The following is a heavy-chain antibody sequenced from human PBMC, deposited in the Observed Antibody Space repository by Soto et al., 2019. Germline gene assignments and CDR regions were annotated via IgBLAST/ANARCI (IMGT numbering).Heavy chain of an antibody. CDR1: GFTFSDYY. CDR3: ARGGVRGTTSRGQVYN. V-gene: IGHV3-11*06. J-gene: IGHJ4*02. CDR2: ISSSSDYT. Sequence: QVQVVESGGGLVKPGGSLRLSCAASGFTFSDYYMNWIRQAPGKGLEWVSYISSSSDYTKYADSVKGRFTISRENAKSSLYLQINSLRAEDTAVYYCARGGVRGTTSRGQVYNWGQGNLVTVPS. D-gene: IGHD1-7*01.